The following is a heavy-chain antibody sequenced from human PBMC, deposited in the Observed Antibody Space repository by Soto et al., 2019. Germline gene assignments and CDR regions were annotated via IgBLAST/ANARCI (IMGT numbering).Heavy chain of an antibody. CDR3: ARGQLAQYYYYGMDV. CDR2: INAGNGNT. J-gene: IGHJ6*02. CDR1: GYTFTSYA. Sequence: ASVKVSFKASGYTFTSYAMHWVRQAPGQRLEWMGWINAGNGNTKYSQKFQGRVTITRDTSASTAYMELSSLRAEDTAVYYCARGQLAQYYYYGMDVWGQGTTVTVSS. D-gene: IGHD6-6*01. V-gene: IGHV1-3*01.